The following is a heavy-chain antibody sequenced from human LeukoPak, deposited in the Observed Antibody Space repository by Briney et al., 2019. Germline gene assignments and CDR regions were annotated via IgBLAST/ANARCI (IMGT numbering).Heavy chain of an antibody. V-gene: IGHV3-7*01. CDR3: VRDHWWSFDA. CDR2: TNPDGTET. Sequence: GGSLRLSCVDSGLFFSVHYMSWVRHGPGKGLEWVAKTNPDGTETMYVDSVKGRFTISRDNAKNSLYLQMNSLRDEDTAVYYCVRDHWWSFDAWGQGTLVTVSS. D-gene: IGHD2-15*01. J-gene: IGHJ4*02. CDR1: GLFFSVHY.